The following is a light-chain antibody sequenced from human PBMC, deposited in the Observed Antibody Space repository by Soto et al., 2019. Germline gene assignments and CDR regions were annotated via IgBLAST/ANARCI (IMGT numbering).Light chain of an antibody. Sequence: EIVLTQSPGTLSLSPGEGATLSCRASQSVSSSYLAWYQQKPGQAPRLLIYGASSRAPGIPDSFSGSGSGTDFTLTISRLEPEDFAVYYCHQYGSSPFSFGPGTKVDIK. CDR2: GAS. CDR1: QSVSSSY. CDR3: HQYGSSPFS. V-gene: IGKV3-20*01. J-gene: IGKJ3*01.